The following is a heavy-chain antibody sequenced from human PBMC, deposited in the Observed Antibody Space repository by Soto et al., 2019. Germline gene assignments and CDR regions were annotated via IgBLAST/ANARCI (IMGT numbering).Heavy chain of an antibody. J-gene: IGHJ4*02. Sequence: QVQLVQSGAEVKKPGSSVKVSCKASGGTFSSYAISWVRQAPGQGLEWMGGIIPIFGTANYAQKFQGRVTINADESTSTAYMELSSLRSEDTAVYYCARNSETYYDFWSGYYFDYWGQGTLVTVSS. CDR2: IIPIFGTA. CDR1: GGTFSSYA. D-gene: IGHD3-3*01. V-gene: IGHV1-69*01. CDR3: ARNSETYYDFWSGYYFDY.